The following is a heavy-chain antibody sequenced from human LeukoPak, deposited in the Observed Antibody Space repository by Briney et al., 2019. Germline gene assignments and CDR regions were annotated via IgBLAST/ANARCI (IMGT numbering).Heavy chain of an antibody. J-gene: IGHJ4*02. CDR3: ARHVRLNYDYVWGSYPREGFFEY. V-gene: IGHV5-51*01. CDR2: IYPGDSDT. CDR1: GYSFTSYW. D-gene: IGHD3-16*02. Sequence: GESLKISCKGSGYSFTSYWIGWVRQMPGKGLEWMGIIYPGDSDTRYSPSFQGQVTISADKSISTAYLQWSSLKASDTAMYYCARHVRLNYDYVWGSYPREGFFEYWGQGTLVTGSS.